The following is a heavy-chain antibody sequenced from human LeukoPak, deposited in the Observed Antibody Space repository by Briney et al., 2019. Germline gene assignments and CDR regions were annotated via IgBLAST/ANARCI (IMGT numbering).Heavy chain of an antibody. V-gene: IGHV3-21*01. CDR2: ISSSSSYI. CDR3: ARDENYYDSNPFDP. Sequence: GGSLRLSCAASGFTFSSYSMNWVRQAPGKGLEWVSSISSSSSYIYYADSVKGRFTISRDNAKNSLYLQMNSLRAEDTAVYYCARDENYYDSNPFDPWGQGTLVTVSS. CDR1: GFTFSSYS. J-gene: IGHJ5*02. D-gene: IGHD3-22*01.